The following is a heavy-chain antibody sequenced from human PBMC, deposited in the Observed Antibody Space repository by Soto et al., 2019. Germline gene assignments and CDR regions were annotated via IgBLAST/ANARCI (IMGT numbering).Heavy chain of an antibody. CDR1: GYTFTSYG. CDR2: ISAHNGNT. CDR3: ARGRYGDY. Sequence: QVHLVQSGAEVKKPGASVKVSCKASGYTFTSYGITWVRQAPGQGLEWMGWISAHNGNTDYAQKLQGRVIVTRDTSTSPAYMEPRSLISDDPAVDYCARGRYGDYWGQGALVTVSS. D-gene: IGHD1-1*01. J-gene: IGHJ4*02. V-gene: IGHV1-18*01.